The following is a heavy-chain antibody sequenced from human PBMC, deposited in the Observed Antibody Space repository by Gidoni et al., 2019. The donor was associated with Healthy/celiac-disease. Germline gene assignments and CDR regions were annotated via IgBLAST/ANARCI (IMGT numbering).Heavy chain of an antibody. CDR2: ISGSGGST. CDR1: GFTFSSYA. V-gene: IGHV3-23*04. D-gene: IGHD6-6*01. Sequence: EVQLVEAGGGLVQPGGSLRLSCAASGFTFSSYAMSWVRQAPGKGLEWVSAISGSGGSTYYADSVKGRFTISRDNSKNTLYLQMNSLRAEDTAVYYCVGEGSSSSGFDYWGQGTLVTVSS. CDR3: VGEGSSSSGFDY. J-gene: IGHJ4*02.